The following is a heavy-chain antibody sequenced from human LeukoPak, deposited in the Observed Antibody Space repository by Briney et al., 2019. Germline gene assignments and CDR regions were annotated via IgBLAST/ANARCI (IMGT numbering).Heavy chain of an antibody. CDR3: ARETCSSTSCSTDY. J-gene: IGHJ4*02. D-gene: IGHD2-2*01. Sequence: GGSLRLSYAASGFTFSSSWMSWVRQAPGKGLEWVSAISGGGGSAYYADSVKGRFTISRDNSKNTLYLQMNSLRAEDTAVYYCARETCSSTSCSTDYWGQGTLVTVSS. V-gene: IGHV3-23*01. CDR2: ISGGGGSA. CDR1: GFTFSSSW.